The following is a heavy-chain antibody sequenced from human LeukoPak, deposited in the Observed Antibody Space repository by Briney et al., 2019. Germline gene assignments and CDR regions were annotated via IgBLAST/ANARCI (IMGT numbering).Heavy chain of an antibody. CDR3: AKEGGSYYLHPLDN. CDR1: GFTFSNNA. V-gene: IGHV3-23*01. J-gene: IGHJ4*02. CDR2: ISGSASNT. D-gene: IGHD1-26*01. Sequence: PGGSLRLSCAASGFTFSNNAMSWVRQAPGKGPEWVSGISGSASNTYYADSVKGRFTISRDNSKNTLYLQMNSLRAEDTAVYYCAKEGGSYYLHPLDNWGQGTLVTVSS.